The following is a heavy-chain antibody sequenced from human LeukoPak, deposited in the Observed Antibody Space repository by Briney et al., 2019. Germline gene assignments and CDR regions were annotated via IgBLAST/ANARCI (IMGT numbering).Heavy chain of an antibody. CDR1: GGSFSGYY. Sequence: SETLSLTCTVSGGSFSGYYWSWIRQPPGKGLEWIGEINHSGSTNYNPSLKSRVTISVDTSQNQFSLKLSSVTAADTAVYYCARGNVATILAYWGQGTLVTVSS. J-gene: IGHJ4*02. V-gene: IGHV4-34*01. CDR2: INHSGST. D-gene: IGHD5-12*01. CDR3: ARGNVATILAY.